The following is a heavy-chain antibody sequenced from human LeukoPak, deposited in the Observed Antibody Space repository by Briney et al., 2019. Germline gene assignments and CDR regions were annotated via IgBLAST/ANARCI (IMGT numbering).Heavy chain of an antibody. CDR3: AKAVPKAVVTPSFDY. V-gene: IGHV3-23*01. Sequence: PGGSLRLSCAASGFTFSSYWMSWVRQAPGKGLEWVSAISGSAVSTYYADSVKGRLTISRDNSKNTLYLQMNSLRVEDTAVYYCAKAVPKAVVTPSFDYWGQGTLVTVSS. CDR2: ISGSAVST. J-gene: IGHJ4*02. CDR1: GFTFSSYW. D-gene: IGHD4-23*01.